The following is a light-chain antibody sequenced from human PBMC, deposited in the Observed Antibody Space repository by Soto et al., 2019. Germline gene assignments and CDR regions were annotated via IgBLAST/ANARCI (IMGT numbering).Light chain of an antibody. V-gene: IGLV2-14*01. J-gene: IGLJ1*01. CDR2: DVS. CDR1: SSDIGGYNY. CDR3: SSFTSRHTYV. Sequence: QSALTQPASVSGSPGQSTTISCTGTSSDIGGYNYVSWYQQLPGEAPKLIIYDVSDRPSGVSTRFSGSKSGNTASLTISGLQAEDEGDYHCSSFTSRHTYVFGTGTKVTV.